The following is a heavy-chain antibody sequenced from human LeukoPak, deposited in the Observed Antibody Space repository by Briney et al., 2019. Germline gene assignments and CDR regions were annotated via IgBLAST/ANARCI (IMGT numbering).Heavy chain of an antibody. CDR3: ARVACSGGSCYHFDY. Sequence: SETLSLTCSVSGGSISNYYWSWIRQPAGKGLECIGRIYSSGSTDYNPSLKSRVTMSVDTSKNQFSLKLSSVTAADSAVYYCARVACSGGSCYHFDYCGQGTLVTVSS. CDR2: IYSSGST. V-gene: IGHV4-4*07. J-gene: IGHJ4*02. CDR1: GGSISNYY. D-gene: IGHD2-15*01.